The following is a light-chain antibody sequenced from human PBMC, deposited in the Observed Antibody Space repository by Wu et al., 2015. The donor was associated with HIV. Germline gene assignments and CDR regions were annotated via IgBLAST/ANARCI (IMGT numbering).Light chain of an antibody. CDR1: QSISTW. V-gene: IGKV1-5*03. J-gene: IGKJ3*01. CDR2: QVS. CDR3: QQYNSCSPFT. Sequence: DIQMTQSPSTLSASVGDTVTITCRASQSISTWLAWYQHKPGRAPQLLIYQVSTLESGVPSRFSGSGSGTEFTLTISSLQPDDFATYYCQQYNSCSPFTFGPGTKVEIK.